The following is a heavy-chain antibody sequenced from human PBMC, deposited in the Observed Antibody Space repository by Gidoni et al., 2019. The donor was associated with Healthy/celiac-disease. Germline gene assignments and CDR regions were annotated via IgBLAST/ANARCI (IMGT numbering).Heavy chain of an antibody. D-gene: IGHD6-6*01. CDR1: GGAISSSSDY. Sequence: LSLTCTVSGGAISSSSDYWGWIRQPPGKGLEWLGSIYYSGSTYYNPSLKIRGTISVDTSKIQFSMELSSVTAADKAVYYCARRASSIAARTSKPAAGNFDYWGQGTLVTVSS. V-gene: IGHV4-39*01. CDR2: IYYSGST. CDR3: ARRASSIAARTSKPAAGNFDY. J-gene: IGHJ4*02.